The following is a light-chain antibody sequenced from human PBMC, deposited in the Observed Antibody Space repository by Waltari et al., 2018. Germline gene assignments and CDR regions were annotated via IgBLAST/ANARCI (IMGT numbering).Light chain of an antibody. CDR1: QDLSNY. V-gene: IGKV1-33*01. CDR2: DAS. J-gene: IGKJ4*01. Sequence: DIQMTQSPSSLSASVGYRVPITCQARQDLSNYLNWYRKKPGKAPKLLIYDASNLETAVLSRFSGRGSGTDFTFTTSSLQHEDIATYYCQQHANLLTFGGGTKVELK. CDR3: QQHANLLT.